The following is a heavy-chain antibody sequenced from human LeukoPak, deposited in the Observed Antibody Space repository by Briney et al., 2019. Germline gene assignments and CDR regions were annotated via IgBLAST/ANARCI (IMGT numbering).Heavy chain of an antibody. V-gene: IGHV1-69*04. Sequence: GSSVKVSCKASGGTFSSYAISWVRQAPGQGLEWMGRIIPILGIANYAQKFQGRVTITADESTSTAYMELSSLRSEDTAVYYCARDRRDYYGSGSYYTIDYWGQGTLVTVSS. CDR3: ARDRRDYYGSGSYYTIDY. CDR2: IIPILGIA. CDR1: GGTFSSYA. D-gene: IGHD3-10*01. J-gene: IGHJ4*02.